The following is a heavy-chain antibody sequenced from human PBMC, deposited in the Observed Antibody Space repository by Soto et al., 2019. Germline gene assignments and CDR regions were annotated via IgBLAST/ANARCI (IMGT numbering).Heavy chain of an antibody. D-gene: IGHD1-1*01. J-gene: IGHJ3*02. V-gene: IGHV3-23*01. CDR2: ISDNGGTT. Sequence: EVQLLESGGGLVQPGGSLRLSCAASGFTFRTYAMTWVRQAPGKGLEWVSGISDNGGTTYYAASVKGRFTISRDNSRSALYLQMNSLRAEDTALYYCAKGRGTGATRLGAFDIWGQGTMVTVSS. CDR3: AKGRGTGATRLGAFDI. CDR1: GFTFRTYA.